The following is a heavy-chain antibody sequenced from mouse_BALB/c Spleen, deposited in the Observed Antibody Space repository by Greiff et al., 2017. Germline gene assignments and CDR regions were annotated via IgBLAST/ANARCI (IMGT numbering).Heavy chain of an antibody. CDR2: ISNGGGST. J-gene: IGHJ3*01. D-gene: IGHD1-1*01. CDR1: GFTFSSYT. CDR3: ARQDYGSSYWFAY. V-gene: IGHV5-12-2*01. Sequence: EVMLVESGGGLVQPGGSLKLSCAASGFTFSSYTMSWVRQTPEKRLEWVAYISNGGGSTYYPDTVKGRFTVARDNAKNTLYLQMSSLKSEDTAMYYGARQDYGSSYWFAYWGQGTLVTVSA.